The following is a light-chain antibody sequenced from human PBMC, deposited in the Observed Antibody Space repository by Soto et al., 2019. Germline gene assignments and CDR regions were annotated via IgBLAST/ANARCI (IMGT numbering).Light chain of an antibody. V-gene: IGLV1-40*01. CDR3: QSYDSSLSGL. Sequence: QAVVTQPPSVSGAPGQRVTISCTGSNSNIGAGYDVHWYQQLPGTAPKLLIYGNNNRPSGVPDRFSGSKSGTSASLAITGLQAEDEADYYCQSYDSSLSGLFGGGTKLTVL. CDR2: GNN. CDR1: NSNIGAGYD. J-gene: IGLJ3*02.